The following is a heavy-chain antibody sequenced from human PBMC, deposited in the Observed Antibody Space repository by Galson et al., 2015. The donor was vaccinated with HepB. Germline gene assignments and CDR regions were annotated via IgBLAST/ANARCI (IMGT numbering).Heavy chain of an antibody. J-gene: IGHJ4*02. CDR2: IDWEDDK. CDR1: GFSLSTGGMC. D-gene: IGHD3-22*01. CDR3: ARLDYDSSGYYVDY. V-gene: IGHV2-70*01. Sequence: PALVKPTQTLTLTCTFSGFSLSTGGMCVSWIRQPPGKALEWPALIDWEDDKYYSTFLKTRLTISKDTSKNQVVLTMTNMDPADTATYYCARLDYDSSGYYVDYWGQGTLVTVSS.